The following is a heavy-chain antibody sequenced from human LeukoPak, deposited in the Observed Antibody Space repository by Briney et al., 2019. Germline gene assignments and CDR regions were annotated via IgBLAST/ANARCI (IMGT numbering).Heavy chain of an antibody. CDR3: ARDNPRGGYCSGGSCYGSDY. CDR1: GFTFSSYS. CDR2: ISSSSSTI. D-gene: IGHD2-15*01. J-gene: IGHJ4*02. V-gene: IGHV3-48*01. Sequence: PGGSLRLSCAASGFTFSSYSMNWVRRAPGKGLEWVSYISSSSSTIYYADSVKGRFTISRDNAKNSLYLQMNSLRAEDTAVYYCARDNPRGGYCSGGSCYGSDYWGQGTLVTVSS.